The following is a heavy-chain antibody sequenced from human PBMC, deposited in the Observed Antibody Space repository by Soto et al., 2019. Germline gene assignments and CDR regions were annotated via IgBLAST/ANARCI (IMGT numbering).Heavy chain of an antibody. Sequence: PGGSLRLSCAASGFTFSSYWIHWVRQAPGKGLVWVSRINSDGSSTSYADSVKGRFTISRDNAKNTLYLQMNSLRAEDTAVYYCARPYCSSTSCYVYYGMDVWGQGTTVTVSS. V-gene: IGHV3-74*01. CDR2: INSDGSST. J-gene: IGHJ6*02. CDR3: ARPYCSSTSCYVYYGMDV. CDR1: GFTFSSYW. D-gene: IGHD2-2*01.